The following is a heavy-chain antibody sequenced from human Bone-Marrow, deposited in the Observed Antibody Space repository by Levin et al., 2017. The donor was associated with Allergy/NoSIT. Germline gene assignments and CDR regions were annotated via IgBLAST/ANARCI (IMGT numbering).Heavy chain of an antibody. V-gene: IGHV4-61*08. CDR1: GGSVSDDVYY. D-gene: IGHD6-19*01. CDR3: ARGRDTAVADTDY. Sequence: SQTLSLTCTVSGGSVSDDVYYWSWIRQPPGRGLEWIGYIYYSGSTNYNPSLKSRVTMSVDTSKNQFSLKVTSVTAADTAVYYCARGRDTAVADTDYWSQGTLVTVSS. J-gene: IGHJ4*02. CDR2: IYYSGST.